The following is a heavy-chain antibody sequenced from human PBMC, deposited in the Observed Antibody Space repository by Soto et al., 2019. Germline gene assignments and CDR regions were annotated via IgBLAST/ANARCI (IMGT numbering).Heavy chain of an antibody. Sequence: PGGSLRLSCAASGFTLGSYAMNWVRQAQGKGLEWVSGISGSAGRTYYADSVKGRFTISRDNSKNTLYLQMNSLGAEDTAVYYCAKGEGSSSSDGMDVWGQGTTVTVSS. V-gene: IGHV3-23*01. CDR3: AKGEGSSSSDGMDV. CDR1: GFTLGSYA. D-gene: IGHD2-2*01. J-gene: IGHJ6*02. CDR2: ISGSAGRT.